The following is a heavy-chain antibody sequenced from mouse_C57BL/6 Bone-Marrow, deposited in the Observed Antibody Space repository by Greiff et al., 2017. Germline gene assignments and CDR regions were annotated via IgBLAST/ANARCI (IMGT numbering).Heavy chain of an antibody. J-gene: IGHJ1*03. D-gene: IGHD1-1*01. CDR1: GFTFSDFY. Sequence: EVKVVESGGGLVQSGRSLRLSCATSGFTFSDFYMEWVRQAPGKGLEWIAASRNKANDYTTEYSASVKGRFIVSRDTSQSILYLQMNALRAEDTAIYYCARDGGGSSYWYFDVWGTGTTVTVSS. V-gene: IGHV7-1*01. CDR3: ARDGGGSSYWYFDV. CDR2: SRNKANDYTT.